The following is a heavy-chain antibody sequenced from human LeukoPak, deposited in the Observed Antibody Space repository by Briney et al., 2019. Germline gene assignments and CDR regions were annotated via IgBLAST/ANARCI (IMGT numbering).Heavy chain of an antibody. CDR3: ARAGYCSGGSCYRFDY. J-gene: IGHJ4*02. D-gene: IGHD2-15*01. V-gene: IGHV3-21*01. CDR1: GFTFSSYE. Sequence: GGSLRLSCAASGFTFSSYEMNWVRQAPGKGLEWVSSISSSSAYIYYADSVKGRFTISRDNAKNSLYLQMNSLRAEDTAVYYCARAGYCSGGSCYRFDYWGQGTLVTVSS. CDR2: ISSSSAYI.